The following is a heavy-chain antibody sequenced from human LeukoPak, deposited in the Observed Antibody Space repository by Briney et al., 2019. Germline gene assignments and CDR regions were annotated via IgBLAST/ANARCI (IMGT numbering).Heavy chain of an antibody. CDR1: GFTLSSHP. V-gene: IGHV3-48*03. Sequence: GGSLRLSCAPSGFTLSSHPMNWVRQAPGKGLEWVSYIGNDGRMMYYADSVKGRFTISRDSAKNSLYLQMNSLGADDTAVYYCARDASHFDSSGYFHNYYYGMDVWGQGTTVTVSS. CDR2: IGNDGRMM. J-gene: IGHJ6*02. D-gene: IGHD3-22*01. CDR3: ARDASHFDSSGYFHNYYYGMDV.